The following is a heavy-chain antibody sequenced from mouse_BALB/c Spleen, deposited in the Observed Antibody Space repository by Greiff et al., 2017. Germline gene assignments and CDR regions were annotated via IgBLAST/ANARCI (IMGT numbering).Heavy chain of an antibody. D-gene: IGHD2-14*01. CDR2: ISNGGGST. V-gene: IGHV5-12-2*01. CDR3: ARHRYDVFAY. CDR1: GFTFSSFG. J-gene: IGHJ3*01. Sequence: EVKLMESGGGLVQPGGSRKLSCAASGFTFSSFGMHWVRQAPEKGLEWVAYISNGGGSTYYPDTVKGRFTISRDNAKNTLYLQMSSLKSEDTAMYYCARHRYDVFAYWGQGTLVTVSA.